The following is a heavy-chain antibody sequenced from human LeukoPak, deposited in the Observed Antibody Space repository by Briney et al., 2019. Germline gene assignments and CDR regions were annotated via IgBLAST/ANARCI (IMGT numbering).Heavy chain of an antibody. J-gene: IGHJ4*02. V-gene: IGHV1-18*04. D-gene: IGHD2-2*01. CDR3: ARGSEYQLLSSFYFDY. CDR2: ISAYNGNT. Sequence: ASVKVSCKASGYTFTSYGISWVRQAPGQGLEWMGWISAYNGNTNYAQKLQGRVTMTTDTSTSTAYMELRSLRSDDTAVYYCARGSEYQLLSSFYFDYWGQETLVTVSS. CDR1: GYTFTSYG.